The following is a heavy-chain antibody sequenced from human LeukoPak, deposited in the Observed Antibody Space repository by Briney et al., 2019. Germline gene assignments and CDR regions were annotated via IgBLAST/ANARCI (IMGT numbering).Heavy chain of an antibody. D-gene: IGHD6-25*01. CDR3: ARDLSGFDY. J-gene: IGHJ4*02. V-gene: IGHV4-59*01. Sequence: SETLSLTCTASGGSISSYYWSWIRQPPGKGLEWIGYIYYSGSTNYNPSLKSRVTISVDTSKNQFSLKLSSVTAADPAVYYCARDLSGFDYWGQGTLVTVSS. CDR2: IYYSGST. CDR1: GGSISSYY.